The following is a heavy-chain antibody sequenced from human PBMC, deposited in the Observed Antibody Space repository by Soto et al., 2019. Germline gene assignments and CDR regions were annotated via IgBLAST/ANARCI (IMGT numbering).Heavy chain of an antibody. CDR3: ATRGTRWLQSPFDY. V-gene: IGHV1-24*01. CDR1: GYTLTDLA. D-gene: IGHD1-1*01. J-gene: IGHJ4*02. Sequence: QVQVVQSGAEVKKPGASVKVSCKVSGYTLTDLAMHWVRQAPGKGREWVGGFDPEDGEKIYAQKFQGRVTMTEDTSTNTAYMELSSLRSEDTAVYYCATRGTRWLQSPFDYWGQGTLVTVSS. CDR2: FDPEDGEK.